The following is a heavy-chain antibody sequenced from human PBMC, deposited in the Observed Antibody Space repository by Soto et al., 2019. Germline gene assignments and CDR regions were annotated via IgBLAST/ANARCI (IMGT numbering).Heavy chain of an antibody. D-gene: IGHD4-4*01. J-gene: IGHJ6*02. CDR1: GYTFTGHY. Sequence: ASVKVPCKDSGYTFTGHYLHWVRQAPGRGLEWMGWINPSTGGTNFAQKFQGRVTMTSDMSTSTAYMELSSLRSEDTAVYYCAAEMGDSSRYYYYGMDVWGQGTRVNVSS. CDR3: AAEMGDSSRYYYYGMDV. V-gene: IGHV1-2*02. CDR2: INPSTGGT.